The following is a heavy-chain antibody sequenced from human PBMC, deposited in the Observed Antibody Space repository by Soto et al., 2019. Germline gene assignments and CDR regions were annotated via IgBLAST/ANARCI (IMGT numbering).Heavy chain of an antibody. J-gene: IGHJ6*02. CDR2: MNPKSGYT. CDR3: ARAYCDRDV. V-gene: IGHV1-8*01. CDR1: GYTFSSYD. Sequence: QVQLVQSGAEVKKPGASVKVSCKASGYTFSSYDINWVRQATGQGLEWMGWMNPKSGYTGYAQKFQGRVTMTRDTSISTAYMEVSSLRSEDTAIYYCARAYCDRDVWGQGTTVTVSS. D-gene: IGHD2-21*01.